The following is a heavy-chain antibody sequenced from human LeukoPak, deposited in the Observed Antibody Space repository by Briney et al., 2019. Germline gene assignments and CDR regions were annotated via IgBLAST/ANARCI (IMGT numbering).Heavy chain of an antibody. CDR1: GFTFSSYS. CDR3: ARGRDCSSTSCYPRGYAFDI. CDR2: ISSSGSTI. J-gene: IGHJ3*02. Sequence: GGSLRLSCAASGFTFSSYSMNWVRQAPGKGLEWVSSISSSGSTIYYADSVKGRFTISRDNAKNSLYLQMNSLRAEDTAVYYCARGRDCSSTSCYPRGYAFDIWGQGTMVTVSS. V-gene: IGHV3-48*04. D-gene: IGHD2-2*01.